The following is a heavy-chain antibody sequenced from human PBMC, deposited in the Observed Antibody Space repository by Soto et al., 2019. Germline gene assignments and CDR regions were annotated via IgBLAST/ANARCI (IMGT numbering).Heavy chain of an antibody. J-gene: IGHJ4*02. CDR3: ARIRMDGSSWYLGNDY. V-gene: IGHV2-70*01. Sequence: GSGPTLVNPTQTLTLTCTFSGFSLSTSGMCVSWIRQPPGKALEWLALIDWDDDKYYSTSLKTRLTISKDTSKNQVVLTMTNMDPADTATYYCARIRMDGSSWYLGNDYWGQGTLVTVSS. D-gene: IGHD6-13*01. CDR2: IDWDDDK. CDR1: GFSLSTSGMC.